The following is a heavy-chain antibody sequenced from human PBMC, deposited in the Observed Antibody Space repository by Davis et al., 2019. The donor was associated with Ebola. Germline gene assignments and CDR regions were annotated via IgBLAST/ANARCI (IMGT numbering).Heavy chain of an antibody. CDR2: IHPPDSET. J-gene: IGHJ4*02. CDR1: GYSFTSHW. V-gene: IGHV5-51*01. D-gene: IGHD5-18*01. Sequence: KVSCKGSGYSFTSHWIGWVRQMPGEGLELMGIIHPPDSETRYSPSFQGQVTISVDQSISTAYLQWSSLKASDTAIYYCARARGRIQLWLPAHYWGQGTLVTVSS. CDR3: ARARGRIQLWLPAHY.